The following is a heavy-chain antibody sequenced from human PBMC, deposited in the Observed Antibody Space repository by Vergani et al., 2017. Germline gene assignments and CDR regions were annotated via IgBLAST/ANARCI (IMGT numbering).Heavy chain of an antibody. D-gene: IGHD2-2*01. J-gene: IGHJ4*02. V-gene: IGHV4-38-2*01. CDR1: GYSISSGYY. Sequence: QVQLQESGPGLVKPSETLSLTCAVSGYSISSGYYWGWIRQPPGKGLEWIGSIYHSGSTYYNPSLKSRVTISVDTSKNQFSLKLSSVTAADTAVYYCARQPAALDYWGQGTLVTVSS. CDR2: IYHSGST. CDR3: ARQPAALDY.